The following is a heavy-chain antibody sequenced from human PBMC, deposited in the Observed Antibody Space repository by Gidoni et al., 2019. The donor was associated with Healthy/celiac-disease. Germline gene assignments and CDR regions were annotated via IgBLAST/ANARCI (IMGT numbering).Heavy chain of an antibody. Sequence: QLQLLQFGAGLLQPSETLSLTGAVYGGSFSGYSWSWIRQPPGKGLELIEESDHSGSPNYNPSLKVRVTISVDTSKNQFSLKLSSVTAADTAVYYCARVVTAIEDPDYWGQGTLVTVSS. V-gene: IGHV4-34*01. CDR3: ARVVTAIEDPDY. D-gene: IGHD2-21*02. J-gene: IGHJ4*02. CDR1: GGSFSGYS. CDR2: SDHSGSP.